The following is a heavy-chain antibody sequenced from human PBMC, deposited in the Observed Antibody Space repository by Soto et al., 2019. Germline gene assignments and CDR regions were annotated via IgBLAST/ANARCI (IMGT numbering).Heavy chain of an antibody. J-gene: IGHJ4*02. V-gene: IGHV3-21*01. CDR2: ISSSAVDI. D-gene: IGHD3-22*01. CDR1: GFNLVTYS. CDR3: VRDGLDYYDTARLYFDK. Sequence: GGYLRPSCAASGFNLVTYSLIWVRQAPGKGVEWVSSISSSAVDIDYADSVKGRFTISRDNANNSLYLQMNSLRAEDTATYYCVRDGLDYYDTARLYFDKWGQGTLVTVSS.